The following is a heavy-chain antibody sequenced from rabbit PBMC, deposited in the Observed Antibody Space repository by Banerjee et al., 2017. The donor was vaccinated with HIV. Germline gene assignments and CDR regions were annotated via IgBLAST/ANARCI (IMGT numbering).Heavy chain of an antibody. CDR1: SSSYY. Sequence: SSSYYMCWVRQAPGKGLEWIACIYAGSSGSTYYASWAKGRFTISKTSSTTVTLQMTSLTAADTATYFCARGPCYDDYGYVGHDGFDPWGPGTLVTVS. V-gene: IGHV1S40*01. CDR3: ARGPCYDDYGYVGHDGFDP. J-gene: IGHJ2*01. CDR2: IYAGSSGST. D-gene: IGHD2-1*01.